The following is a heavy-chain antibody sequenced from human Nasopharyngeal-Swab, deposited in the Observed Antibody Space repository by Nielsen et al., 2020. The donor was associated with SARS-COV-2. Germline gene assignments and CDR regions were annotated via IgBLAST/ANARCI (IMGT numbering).Heavy chain of an antibody. V-gene: IGHV3-53*01. Sequence: GESLKISCAASGFTVTNNYMTWVRQVPGKGLEWISHIYASGDTHTADAVKGRFTISRDSSENTLYLEMNNLTPDDTATYYCAAPLTGLHNWGQGTLVTVSS. CDR2: IYASGDT. J-gene: IGHJ1*01. CDR1: GFTVTNNY. D-gene: IGHD1-20*01. CDR3: AAPLTGLHN.